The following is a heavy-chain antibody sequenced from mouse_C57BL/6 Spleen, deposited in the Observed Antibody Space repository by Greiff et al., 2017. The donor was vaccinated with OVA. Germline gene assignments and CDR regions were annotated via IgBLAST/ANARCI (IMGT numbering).Heavy chain of an antibody. CDR1: GFSLTSYA. J-gene: IGHJ3*01. V-gene: IGHV2-9-1*01. CDR2: IWTGGGT. CDR3: ARNSHDRYNVGWFAY. Sequence: VKLMESGPGLVAPSQSLSITCTVSGFSLTSYAISWVRQPPGKGLEWLGVIWTGGGTNYNSALKSRLSISKDNSKSQVFLKMNSLQTDDTARYYCARNSHDRYNVGWFAYWGQGTLVTVSA. D-gene: IGHD2-3*01.